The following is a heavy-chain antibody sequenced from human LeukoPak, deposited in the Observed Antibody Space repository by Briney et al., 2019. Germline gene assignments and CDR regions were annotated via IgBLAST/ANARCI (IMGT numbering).Heavy chain of an antibody. J-gene: IGHJ4*02. CDR2: IIPIFGTA. D-gene: IGHD6-25*01. CDR3: ARDPPSSESPNYFDY. CDR1: GGTFSSYA. Sequence: SVKVSCKASGGTFSSYAISWVRQAPGQGLECMGGIIPIFGTANYAQKLQDRVTMTTDTSTSTAYMELRSLRSDDTAVYYCARDPPSSESPNYFDYWGQGTLVTVSS. V-gene: IGHV1-69*05.